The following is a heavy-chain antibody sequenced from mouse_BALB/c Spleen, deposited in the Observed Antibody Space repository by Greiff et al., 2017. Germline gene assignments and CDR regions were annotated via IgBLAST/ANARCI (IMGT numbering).Heavy chain of an antibody. V-gene: IGHV2-9*02. Sequence: QVQLKESGPGLVAPSQSLSITCTVSGFSLTSYGVHWVRQPPGKGLEWLGVIWAGGSTNYNSALMSRLSISKDNSKSQVCLKMNSLQTDDTAMYYCAREGDGYFDYWGQGTTLTVSS. D-gene: IGHD2-3*01. CDR3: AREGDGYFDY. CDR2: IWAGGST. CDR1: GFSLTSYG. J-gene: IGHJ2*01.